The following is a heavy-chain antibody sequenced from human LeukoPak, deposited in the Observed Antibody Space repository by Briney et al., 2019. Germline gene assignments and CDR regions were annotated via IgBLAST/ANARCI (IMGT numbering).Heavy chain of an antibody. Sequence: GGSLRLSCAASGFTFSSYAVSWVRQAPGKGLEWVSAISGSGGSTYYADSVKGRFTISRDNSKNTLYLQMNSLRAEDTAVYYCAREGDWNYVFDYWGQGTQVTVSS. J-gene: IGHJ4*02. V-gene: IGHV3-23*01. CDR3: AREGDWNYVFDY. D-gene: IGHD1-7*01. CDR1: GFTFSSYA. CDR2: ISGSGGST.